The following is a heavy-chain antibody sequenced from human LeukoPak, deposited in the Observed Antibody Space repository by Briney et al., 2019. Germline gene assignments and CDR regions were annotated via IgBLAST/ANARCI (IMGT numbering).Heavy chain of an antibody. CDR2: INPSGGTT. J-gene: IGHJ5*02. Sequence: VASVKVSCKASGYTFTSYYMHWVRQAPGQGLEWMGIINPSGGTTTYAQKFQGRVALTRDTSTNTVYMELTSLRSEDTAVYYCARGLDSNGYYAPWGQGTLVTVSS. D-gene: IGHD3-22*01. CDR1: GYTFTSYY. CDR3: ARGLDSNGYYAP. V-gene: IGHV1-46*01.